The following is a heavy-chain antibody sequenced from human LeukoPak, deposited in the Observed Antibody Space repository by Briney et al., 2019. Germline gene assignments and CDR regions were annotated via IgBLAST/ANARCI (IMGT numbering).Heavy chain of an antibody. V-gene: IGHV3-23*01. CDR3: AREKTDYYDSSGYPDY. J-gene: IGHJ4*02. Sequence: GGSLRLSCAASGFTFNSYAMGWVRQAPGKGLEWVSTISNSGGSAYYADSVKGRFTISRDNSKNTLYLQMNSLRAEDTAVYYCAREKTDYYDSSGYPDYWGQGTLVTVSS. CDR1: GFTFNSYA. D-gene: IGHD3-22*01. CDR2: ISNSGGSA.